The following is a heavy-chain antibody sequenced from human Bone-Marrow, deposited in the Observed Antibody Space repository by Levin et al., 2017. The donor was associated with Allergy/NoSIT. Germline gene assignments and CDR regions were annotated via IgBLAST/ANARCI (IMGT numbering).Heavy chain of an antibody. Sequence: SCAASGFTFSYYWMHWVRQAPGKGLMWVSRINPDGSSTTYADSVKGRFTISRDNAKNTLYLQMNSLRAEDTAVYYCARDNYYHGSGSSWFDPWGQGTLVTVSS. CDR3: ARDNYYHGSGSSWFDP. CDR1: GFTFSYYW. V-gene: IGHV3-74*01. CDR2: INPDGSST. J-gene: IGHJ5*02. D-gene: IGHD3-10*01.